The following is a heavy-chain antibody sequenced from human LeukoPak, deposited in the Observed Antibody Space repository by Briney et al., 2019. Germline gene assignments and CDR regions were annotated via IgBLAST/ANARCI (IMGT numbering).Heavy chain of an antibody. CDR3: ARDSINCSSTSCYRYYYYGMDV. CDR1: GFTFSSYA. V-gene: IGHV3-30-3*01. Sequence: PGGSLRLSCAASGFTFSSYAMHWVRQAPGKGLEWVAVISYDGSNKYYADSVKGRFTISTDNSKNTLYLQMNSLRAEDTAVYYCARDSINCSSTSCYRYYYYGMDVWGQGTTVTVSS. CDR2: ISYDGSNK. J-gene: IGHJ6*02. D-gene: IGHD2-2*02.